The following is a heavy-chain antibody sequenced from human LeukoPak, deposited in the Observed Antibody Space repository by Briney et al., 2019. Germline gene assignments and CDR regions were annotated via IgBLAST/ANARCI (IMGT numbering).Heavy chain of an antibody. CDR2: MNPNSGNT. CDR1: GYTFTSYD. V-gene: IGHV1-8*01. CDR3: ARGDYDILTDTN. J-gene: IGHJ4*02. D-gene: IGHD3-9*01. Sequence: ASVKVSCKASGYTFTSYDINWVRQATGQGLEWMGWMNPNSGNTGYAQKFQGRVTMTRNTSISTAYMELSSLRSEDTAVYYCARGDYDILTDTNWGQGTLVTVSS.